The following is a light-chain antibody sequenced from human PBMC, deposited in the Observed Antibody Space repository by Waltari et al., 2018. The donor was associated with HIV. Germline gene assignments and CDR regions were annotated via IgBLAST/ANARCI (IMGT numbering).Light chain of an antibody. CDR1: SSDVGGYNY. Sequence: QSALTQPPSASGSPGQSVTLSCTGTSSDVGGYNYVSWHQQHPGKAPKLMIYDVIKRPSGVPVRCSGSKSGNTASRTVSGLQPEEEADYYCSSQAGSKVVFGGGTRLTVL. J-gene: IGLJ2*01. V-gene: IGLV2-8*01. CDR3: SSQAGSKVV. CDR2: DVI.